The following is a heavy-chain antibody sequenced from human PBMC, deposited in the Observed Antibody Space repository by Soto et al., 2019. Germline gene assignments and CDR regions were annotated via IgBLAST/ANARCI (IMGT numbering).Heavy chain of an antibody. Sequence: QVQLQESGPGLVESSGTLSLTCEVSSGSISSGNWWSWVRQPPGKGLEWIGGIYYTRATTYNPSLKSRVTMTIDKSKDQFSMNLRSATAADTAVYYCARVFSSGSGWMYYVDFGGQGILVSVSS. V-gene: IGHV4-4*02. CDR2: IYYTRAT. J-gene: IGHJ4*02. D-gene: IGHD6-25*01. CDR3: ARVFSSGSGWMYYVDF. CDR1: SGSISSGNW.